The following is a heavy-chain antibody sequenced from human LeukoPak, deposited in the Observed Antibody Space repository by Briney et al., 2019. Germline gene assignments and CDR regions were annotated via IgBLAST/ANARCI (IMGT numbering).Heavy chain of an antibody. J-gene: IGHJ6*02. Sequence: GASVNVPCKPSGSTFTGYYMHGVGQPPGQGLEWIGWINPNSGGTNYAQKFQGWVTMTRDTSISTAYMELSRLRSDDTAVYYCARARKRIAVAGYLYYYYGMDVWGQGTTVTVSS. CDR1: GSTFTGYY. CDR2: INPNSGGT. CDR3: ARARKRIAVAGYLYYYYGMDV. D-gene: IGHD6-19*01. V-gene: IGHV1-2*04.